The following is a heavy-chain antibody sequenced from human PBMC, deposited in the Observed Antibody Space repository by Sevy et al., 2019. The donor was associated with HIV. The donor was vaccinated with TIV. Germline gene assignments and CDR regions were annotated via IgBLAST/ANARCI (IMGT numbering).Heavy chain of an antibody. CDR3: AGENAWGRGYS. CDR1: GGSITSLY. J-gene: IGHJ4*02. Sequence: PPQSQTLTCTVSGGSITSLYWNWIRQPPGKGLEWIANIYYNGHINYNPSLKSRVTLSLDTSKNQFSLRLSSVTAADTAMYYCAGENAWGRGYSWGQGTLVTVSS. CDR2: IYYNGHI. D-gene: IGHD1-26*01. V-gene: IGHV4-59*08.